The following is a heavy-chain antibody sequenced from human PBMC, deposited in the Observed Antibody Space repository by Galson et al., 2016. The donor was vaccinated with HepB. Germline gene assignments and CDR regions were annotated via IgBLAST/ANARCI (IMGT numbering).Heavy chain of an antibody. CDR2: MSYTGST. CDR3: ARDGSAAGTSLDY. Sequence: ETLSLTCTVSGGSINSNTYYWDWIRQPPGKGLEWIGSMSYTGSTYYNPSLKSRVTISVDTSKNQFSLKLSSVTAADTAVYYCARDGSAAGTSLDYWGQGTLVTVSS. V-gene: IGHV4-39*07. J-gene: IGHJ4*02. D-gene: IGHD6-13*01. CDR1: GGSINSNTYY.